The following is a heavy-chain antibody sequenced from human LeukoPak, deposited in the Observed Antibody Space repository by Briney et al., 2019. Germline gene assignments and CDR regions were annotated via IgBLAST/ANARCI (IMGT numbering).Heavy chain of an antibody. CDR3: ARSIITMVRGEDYFDY. CDR2: TKEDGGEK. J-gene: IGHJ4*02. Sequence: PGGSLRLSCAASGFTFSTYWMSWVRQAPGKGLEWVANTKEDGGEKYYVDSVKGRFTISRDNAENSLYLQMNSLRAEDTAVYFCARSIITMVRGEDYFDYWGQGTLVTVSS. D-gene: IGHD3-10*01. CDR1: GFTFSTYW. V-gene: IGHV3-7*03.